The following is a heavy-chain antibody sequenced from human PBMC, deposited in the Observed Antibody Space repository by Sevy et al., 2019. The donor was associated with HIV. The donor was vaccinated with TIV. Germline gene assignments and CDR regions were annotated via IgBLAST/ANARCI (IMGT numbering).Heavy chain of an antibody. D-gene: IGHD5-18*01. CDR1: GYTLTELS. CDR3: ATKYSYGYIYYFDY. J-gene: IGHJ4*02. V-gene: IGHV1-24*01. Sequence: ASVKVSCKVSGYTLTELSMHWVRQAPGKGLEWMGGFDPEDGETIYAQKFQGRVTMTEDTSTDTAYMELSSLRSEDTAVYYCATKYSYGYIYYFDYWGQGTLVSVSS. CDR2: FDPEDGET.